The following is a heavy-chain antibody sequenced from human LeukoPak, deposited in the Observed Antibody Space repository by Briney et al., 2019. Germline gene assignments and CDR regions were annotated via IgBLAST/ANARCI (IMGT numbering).Heavy chain of an antibody. CDR1: GFTFSSYS. J-gene: IGHJ6*02. CDR3: ARAPHCSSTSCHYYGMDV. Sequence: GVSLRLSCAASGFTFSSYSMNWVRQAPGKGLEWVSSISSSSSYIYYADSVKGRFTISRDSAKNSLYLQMNSLRAEDTAVYYCARAPHCSSTSCHYYGMDVWGQGTTVTVSS. CDR2: ISSSSSYI. V-gene: IGHV3-21*01. D-gene: IGHD2-2*01.